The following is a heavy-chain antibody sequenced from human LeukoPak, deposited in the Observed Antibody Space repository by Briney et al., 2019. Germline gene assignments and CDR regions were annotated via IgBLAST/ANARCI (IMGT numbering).Heavy chain of an antibody. CDR3: ARGPFTMVRGLNRGHYFDY. CDR1: GFIFCSYA. D-gene: IGHD3-10*01. Sequence: GRSLRLSCAASGFIFCSYAMHWVRQAPGKGLEWVAVISNDGNIQYYVDSVKGRFTISRDNSKNTLYLQMNSLRPEDTAVYYCARGPFTMVRGLNRGHYFDYWGQGTLVTVSS. CDR2: ISNDGNIQ. V-gene: IGHV3-30*04. J-gene: IGHJ4*02.